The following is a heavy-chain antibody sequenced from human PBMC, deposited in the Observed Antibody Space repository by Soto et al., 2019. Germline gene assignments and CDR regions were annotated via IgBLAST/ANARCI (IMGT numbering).Heavy chain of an antibody. J-gene: IGHJ3*02. CDR2: ISGSGGST. V-gene: IGHV3-23*01. CDR1: GFTFSSYA. D-gene: IGHD3-22*01. Sequence: EVQLLESGGGSVQPGGSLRLSCAASGFTFSSYAMSWVRQAPGKGLEWVSAISGSGGSTYYADSVKGRFTISRDNSKNTLYLQMNSLRAEDTAVYYCAKDRSRITMIVVVITPDAFDIWGQGTMVTVSS. CDR3: AKDRSRITMIVVVITPDAFDI.